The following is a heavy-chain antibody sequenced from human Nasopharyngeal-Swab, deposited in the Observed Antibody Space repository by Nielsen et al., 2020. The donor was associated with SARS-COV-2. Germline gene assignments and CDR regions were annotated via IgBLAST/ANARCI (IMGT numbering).Heavy chain of an antibody. CDR2: IYPGDSDT. CDR1: GYSFSTYW. CDR3: AWKSSGWYRSYDY. J-gene: IGHJ4*02. V-gene: IGHV5-51*01. D-gene: IGHD6-19*01. Sequence: GESLKISCQGSGYSFSTYWIAWVRQMPGKGLEWMAIIYPGDSDTRYSPSFQGQVTISADKSISTAYLQWSSLKASDTAMYYCAWKSSGWYRSYDYWGQGTLVTVSS.